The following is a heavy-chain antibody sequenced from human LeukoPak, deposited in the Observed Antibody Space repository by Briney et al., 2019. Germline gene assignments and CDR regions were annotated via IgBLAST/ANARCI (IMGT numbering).Heavy chain of an antibody. Sequence: PSETLSLTCTVSGGSFRSYYWTRIRQPPGKGLEWIAYIYYSGSTNYNPSLKSRVTISLDTSKNQFSLKLSSVTAADTAVYYCARTVLIAVAGYDYWGQGTLVTVSS. CDR3: ARTVLIAVAGYDY. D-gene: IGHD6-19*01. CDR1: GGSFRSYY. V-gene: IGHV4-59*12. J-gene: IGHJ4*02. CDR2: IYYSGST.